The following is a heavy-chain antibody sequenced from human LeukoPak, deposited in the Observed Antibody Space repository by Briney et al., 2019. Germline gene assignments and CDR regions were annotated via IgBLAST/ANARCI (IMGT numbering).Heavy chain of an antibody. CDR2: INAGNGNT. Sequence: ASVKVSCKASGYTFTSYAMHWVRQAPGQRLEWMGWINAGNGNTKYSQKFQGRVTITRDTSASTAYMELSSPRSEDTAVYYCARDFEFGYCSGGSCYDFDYWGQGTLVTVSS. D-gene: IGHD2-15*01. J-gene: IGHJ4*02. CDR1: GYTFTSYA. CDR3: ARDFEFGYCSGGSCYDFDY. V-gene: IGHV1-3*01.